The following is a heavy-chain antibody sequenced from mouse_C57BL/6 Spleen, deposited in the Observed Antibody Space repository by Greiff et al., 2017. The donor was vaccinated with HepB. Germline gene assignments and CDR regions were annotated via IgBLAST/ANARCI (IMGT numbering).Heavy chain of an antibody. Sequence: VKLMESGPELVKPGASVKISCKASGYAFSSSWMNWVKQRPGKGLEWIGRIYPGDGDTNYNGKFKGKATLTADKSSSTAYMQLSSLTSEDSAVYFCARDYYGSSYDPYWYFDVWGTGTTVTVSS. CDR3: ARDYYGSSYDPYWYFDV. CDR2: IYPGDGDT. D-gene: IGHD1-1*01. CDR1: GYAFSSSW. V-gene: IGHV1-82*01. J-gene: IGHJ1*03.